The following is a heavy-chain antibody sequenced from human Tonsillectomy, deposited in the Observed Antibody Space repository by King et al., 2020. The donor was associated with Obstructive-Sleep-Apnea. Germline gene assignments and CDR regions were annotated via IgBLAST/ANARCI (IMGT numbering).Heavy chain of an antibody. CDR2: IEQDGSEK. V-gene: IGHV3-7*01. D-gene: IGHD3-10*01. J-gene: IGHJ5*02. Sequence: VQLVESGGGLVQPGGSLRLSCAASGFTFSRYWMSWVRQAPGKGLEWVANIEQDGSEKYYVDSVKGRFTISRDNAKNSLYLQMNSLRAEDTAVFYCARTIVRGVTEDPVGFDPWGQGTLVTVSS. CDR1: GFTFSRYW. CDR3: ARTIVRGVTEDPVGFDP.